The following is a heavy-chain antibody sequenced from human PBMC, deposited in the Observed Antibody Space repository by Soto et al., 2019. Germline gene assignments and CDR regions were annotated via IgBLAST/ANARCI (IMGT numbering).Heavy chain of an antibody. D-gene: IGHD2-21*02. V-gene: IGHV4-59*02. CDR2: IYDSGSI. Sequence: PSETLSLTCAVSGVSVSSYYWTWIRQPPGKALEWLGYIYDSGSINYNPSLKSRALVSVDTSKNQFSLRLDSLTAADTAVYYCARGGVAVTDKAPYYFDSWGQGSLVTVSS. CDR1: GVSVSSYY. J-gene: IGHJ4*02. CDR3: ARGGVAVTDKAPYYFDS.